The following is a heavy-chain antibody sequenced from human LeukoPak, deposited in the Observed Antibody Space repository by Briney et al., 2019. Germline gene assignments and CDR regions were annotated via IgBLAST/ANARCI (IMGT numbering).Heavy chain of an antibody. J-gene: IGHJ3*02. V-gene: IGHV3-7*01. D-gene: IGHD2-21*01. CDR3: ARLELGVVVIASDHAFDI. CDR1: GFTFSSYY. Sequence: GGSLRLSCVASGFTFSSYYMSWVRQAPGKGLEWVANIKQDGSEKYYVDSVKGRFTISRDNAKNSLYLQMNSLRAEDTAVYYCARLELGVVVIASDHAFDIWGQGTMVTVSS. CDR2: IKQDGSEK.